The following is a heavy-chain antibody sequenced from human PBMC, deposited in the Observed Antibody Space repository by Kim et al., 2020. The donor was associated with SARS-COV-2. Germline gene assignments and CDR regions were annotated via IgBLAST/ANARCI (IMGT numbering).Heavy chain of an antibody. CDR3: ARQKRQWLVQLGWFDP. V-gene: IGHV4-39*01. CDR2: IYYSGST. CDR1: GGSISSSSYY. J-gene: IGHJ5*02. D-gene: IGHD6-19*01. Sequence: SETLSLTCTVSGGSISSSSYYWGWIRQPPGKGLEWIGSIYYSGSTYYNPSLKSRVTISVDTSKNQFSLKLSSVTAGDTAVYYCARQKRQWLVQLGWFDPWGQGTLVTVSS.